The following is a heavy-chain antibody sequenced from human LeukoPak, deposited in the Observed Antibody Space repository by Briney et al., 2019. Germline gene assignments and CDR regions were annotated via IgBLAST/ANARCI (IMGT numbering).Heavy chain of an antibody. CDR2: IYYSGST. J-gene: IGHJ2*01. Sequence: SETLSLTCTVSGDSISSYYWSWIRQPPGKGLEWIGYIYYSGSTNYNPSLKSRVTISVDTSKNQFSLRLSSVTAADTAVYYCAGGNSGGGHYWYFGLWGRGTLVAVSS. CDR1: GDSISSYY. D-gene: IGHD2-15*01. V-gene: IGHV4-59*08. CDR3: AGGNSGGGHYWYFGL.